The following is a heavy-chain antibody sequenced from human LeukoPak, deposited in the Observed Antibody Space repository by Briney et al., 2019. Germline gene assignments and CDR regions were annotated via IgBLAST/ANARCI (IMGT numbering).Heavy chain of an antibody. D-gene: IGHD6-19*01. CDR3: ARDGPSIAVLAYYMDV. Sequence: PSETLSLTCTVSGASISSTSYYWGWIRQPPGKGLEWIGSTYYRGTTYYNPSLKSRVTISVDTSKNQFSLQLSSVTAADTAVYYCARDGPSIAVLAYYMDVWGKGTTVTVSS. V-gene: IGHV4-39*07. CDR1: GASISSTSYY. CDR2: TYYRGTT. J-gene: IGHJ6*03.